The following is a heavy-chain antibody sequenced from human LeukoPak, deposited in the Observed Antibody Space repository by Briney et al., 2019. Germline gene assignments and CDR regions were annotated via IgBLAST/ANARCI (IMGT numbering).Heavy chain of an antibody. D-gene: IGHD3-22*01. CDR3: TRPYYYDSSGYYYSDY. V-gene: IGHV3-23*01. J-gene: IGHJ4*02. Sequence: GGSLRLSCAASGFTFSTYGMTWVRQAPGRGLEWVSAISGSAARTFYADSVKDRFTISRDNSKNTLSLQMNSLRAEDTAVYYCTRPYYYDSSGYYYSDYWGQGTLVTVSS. CDR1: GFTFSTYG. CDR2: ISGSAART.